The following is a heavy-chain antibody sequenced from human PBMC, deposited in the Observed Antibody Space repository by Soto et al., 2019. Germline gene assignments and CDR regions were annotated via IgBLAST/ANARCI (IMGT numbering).Heavy chain of an antibody. CDR3: ARMATFGSLNWFDP. CDR2: MNPGSGDT. Sequence: SSVKVSGKASGYSFTNNDVSWVRQATGQGLEWMGWMNPGSGDTGYAQKFQGRVTMTRDISIATAYMELSSLRSDDTAIYYCARMATFGSLNWFDPWGQGTLVTVSS. V-gene: IGHV1-8*01. D-gene: IGHD3-16*01. J-gene: IGHJ5*02. CDR1: GYSFTNND.